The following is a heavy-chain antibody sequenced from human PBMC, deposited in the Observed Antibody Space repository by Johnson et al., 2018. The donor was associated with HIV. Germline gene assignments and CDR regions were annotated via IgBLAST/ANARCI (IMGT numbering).Heavy chain of an antibody. Sequence: QLVESGGGVVQPGRSLRLSCAASEFTFSNYGMHWVRQAPGKGLEWVAVISYDAGNKYYADSVKGRFTISRDNSKNTLYLQMNSLRAEDTAVYYCAKDRRSSSLDAFDIWGQGTMVTVSS. CDR3: AKDRRSSSLDAFDI. CDR2: ISYDAGNK. CDR1: EFTFSNYG. D-gene: IGHD6-13*01. J-gene: IGHJ3*02. V-gene: IGHV3-30*18.